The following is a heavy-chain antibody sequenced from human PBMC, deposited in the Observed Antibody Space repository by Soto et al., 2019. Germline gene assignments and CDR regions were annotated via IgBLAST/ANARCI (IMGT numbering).Heavy chain of an antibody. CDR2: ISSSSDYM. Sequence: EVQLVESGGGLGKPGGSVRLSCADSGFTFSGYTMHWLRQSSGKGLEWVSSISSSSDYMFYSDSVKGRFTISRDNAKHSRYLQLNSLRAENTAVYCCVSEGRQLLLDYFDYWGQGNLVTVSS. D-gene: IGHD6-6*01. J-gene: IGHJ4*02. CDR3: VSEGRQLLLDYFDY. V-gene: IGHV3-21*02. CDR1: GFTFSGYT.